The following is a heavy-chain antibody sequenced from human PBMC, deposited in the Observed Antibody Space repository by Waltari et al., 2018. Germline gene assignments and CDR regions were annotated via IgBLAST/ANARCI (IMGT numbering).Heavy chain of an antibody. D-gene: IGHD1-1*01. V-gene: IGHV1-46*01. J-gene: IGHJ4*02. CDR2: INPSGGST. CDR1: GYTFTSYY. CDR3: AREVPDAPHEILFDY. Sequence: QVQLVQSGAEVKKPGASVKVSCKASGYTFTSYYMHWVRQAPGQGLEWMGIINPSGGSTSYAQKFQGRVTMTRDTSTSTVYMELSSLRSEDTAVYYCAREVPDAPHEILFDYWGQGTLVTVSS.